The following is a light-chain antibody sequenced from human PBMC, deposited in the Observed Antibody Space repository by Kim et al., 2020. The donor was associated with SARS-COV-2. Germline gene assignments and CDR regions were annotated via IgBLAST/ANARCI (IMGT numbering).Light chain of an antibody. CDR3: NSRDSNDYVV. CDR1: SLRTYY. J-gene: IGLJ2*01. V-gene: IGLV3-19*01. CDR2: GKD. Sequence: VALGQTVRITCQGDSLRTYYETWYQQKPGQAPKVVIYGKDNRPSGGPDRFSGSSAGNKAYLTITGTQAGDEADYYCNSRDSNDYVVFGGGTQLTVL.